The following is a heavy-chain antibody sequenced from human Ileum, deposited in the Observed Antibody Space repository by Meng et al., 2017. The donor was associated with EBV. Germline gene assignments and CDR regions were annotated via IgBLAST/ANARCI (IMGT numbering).Heavy chain of an antibody. J-gene: IGHJ4*02. CDR1: GGPISSSNW. D-gene: IGHD6-19*01. V-gene: IGHV4-4*02. Sequence: QGQLQASGPGLGKPSGTRSLPCAVSGGPISSSNWWSWVRQPPGKGLEWIGEIYHSGSTNYNPSLKSRVTMSVDKSKNQFSLNLSSVTAADTAVYYCARVGQWLPIDYWGQGTLVTVSS. CDR3: ARVGQWLPIDY. CDR2: IYHSGST.